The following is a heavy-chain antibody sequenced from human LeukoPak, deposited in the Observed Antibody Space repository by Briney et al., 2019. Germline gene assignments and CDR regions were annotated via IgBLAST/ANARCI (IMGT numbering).Heavy chain of an antibody. CDR1: GFTFSSYA. CDR2: ISGSGGSA. J-gene: IGHJ4*02. D-gene: IGHD3-10*01. CDR3: AKGGSFYYGSLSGY. V-gene: IGHV3-23*01. Sequence: PGGSLRLSCAASGFTFSSYAMSWVRQAPGKGLEWVSAISGSGGSAYYADSVKGRFTISRDNSKNTLYLQMNSLRAEDTAVYYCAKGGSFYYGSLSGYWGQGTLVTVSS.